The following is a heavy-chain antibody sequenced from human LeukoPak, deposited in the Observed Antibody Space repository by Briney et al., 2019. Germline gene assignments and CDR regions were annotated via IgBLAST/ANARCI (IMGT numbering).Heavy chain of an antibody. CDR2: IYYSGTT. J-gene: IGHJ4*02. D-gene: IGHD3-10*01. CDR1: GYSISSGYY. V-gene: IGHV4-38-2*02. CDR3: AREDDYYAWNEHSPRDY. Sequence: SETLSLTCTVSGYSISSGYYWGWVRQPPGKGLEWIASIYYSGTTYYKPSLKSRLTISLDASNNQFSLRLSSVTAADTAIYYCAREDDYYAWNEHSPRDYWGQGILVTVSS.